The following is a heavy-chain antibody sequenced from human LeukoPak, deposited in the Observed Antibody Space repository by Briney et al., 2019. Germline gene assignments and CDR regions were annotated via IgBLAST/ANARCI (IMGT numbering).Heavy chain of an antibody. Sequence: ASVKVSCKASGYTFTSDFMYWVRQAPGQGLEWMGIINPSGGSTSYAQKFQGRVTLTRGTSTSTVYMELSSLRSEDTAVYYCARVGAGQLNPAFDYWGQGTLVTVSS. V-gene: IGHV1-46*01. J-gene: IGHJ4*02. CDR2: INPSGGST. CDR1: GYTFTSDF. CDR3: ARVGAGQLNPAFDY. D-gene: IGHD4/OR15-4a*01.